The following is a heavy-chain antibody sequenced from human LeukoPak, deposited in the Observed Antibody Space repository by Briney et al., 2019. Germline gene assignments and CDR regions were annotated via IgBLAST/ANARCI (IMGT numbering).Heavy chain of an antibody. CDR3: AKTPQADRYYYYGMDV. CDR2: ISYDGSNK. D-gene: IGHD1-26*01. J-gene: IGHJ6*02. V-gene: IGHV3-30*18. Sequence: GGSLRLSCAASGFTFSSYGMHWVRQAPGKGLEWVAVISYDGSNKYYADSVKGRFTISRDNSKNTLYLQMNSLRAEDTAVYYCAKTPQADRYYYYGMDVWGQGTTVTVSS. CDR1: GFTFSSYG.